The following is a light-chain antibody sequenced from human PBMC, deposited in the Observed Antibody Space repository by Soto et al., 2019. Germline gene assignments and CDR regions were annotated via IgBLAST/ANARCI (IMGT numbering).Light chain of an antibody. V-gene: IGLV2-8*01. CDR3: SSYAGSNNLNV. CDR2: EVS. CDR1: SSDVGGYNY. J-gene: IGLJ1*01. Sequence: HSALTQPPSASGSPGQSVTISCTGTSSDVGGYNYVSWYQQHPGKAPKLMIYEVSKRPSGVPDRFSGSKSGNTASLTVSGLQAEDEADYYCSSYAGSNNLNVFGTGTKLTVL.